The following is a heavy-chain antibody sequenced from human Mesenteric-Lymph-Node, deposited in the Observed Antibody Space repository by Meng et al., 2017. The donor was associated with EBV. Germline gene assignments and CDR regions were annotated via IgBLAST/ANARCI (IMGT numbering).Heavy chain of an antibody. D-gene: IGHD3-10*01. CDR2: TYYRSKWYN. V-gene: IGHV6-1*01. CDR1: GDSSSGSSVV. Sequence: QVQQQQSGTGSVKPSQTPSSTFAISGDSSSGSSVVWNWIRQSPSRGLEWLGRTYYRSKWYNDYALSVKSRMTISPDTSKNQFSLQLNSVTPEDTAVYYCAREGGSGTYYPFDYWGQGTLVTVSS. J-gene: IGHJ4*02. CDR3: AREGGSGTYYPFDY.